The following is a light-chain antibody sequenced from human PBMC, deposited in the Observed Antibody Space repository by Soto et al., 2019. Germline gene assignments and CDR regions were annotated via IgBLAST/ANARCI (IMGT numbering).Light chain of an antibody. CDR3: ATWDSSLSAWL. CDR1: SSNIGNNY. Sequence: QSVLTQPPSVSAAPGQKVTISCSGGSSNIGNNYVSWYQQVPGTAPKLLIFDNNKRPSGIPDRFSGSKSGTSATLGIAGLQTGDAADYYCATWDSSLSAWLFGGGTKLTVL. V-gene: IGLV1-51*01. CDR2: DNN. J-gene: IGLJ3*02.